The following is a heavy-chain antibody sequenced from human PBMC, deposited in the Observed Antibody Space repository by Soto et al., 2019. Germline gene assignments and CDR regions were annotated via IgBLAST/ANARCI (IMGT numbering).Heavy chain of an antibody. D-gene: IGHD3-16*01. Sequence: QEQLVQSGVEVKKPGSSVKVSCKDSGGLFSSFAISWVRQAPGQGLEWMGGIIPVFGTTNYAQKFQGRVTITADESTNTGYMELSSLTSDDTAMYYCARGGGPYVWFNEFWGQGTQVTVSS. CDR3: ARGGGPYVWFNEF. V-gene: IGHV1-69*01. CDR1: GGLFSSFA. CDR2: IIPVFGTT. J-gene: IGHJ4*02.